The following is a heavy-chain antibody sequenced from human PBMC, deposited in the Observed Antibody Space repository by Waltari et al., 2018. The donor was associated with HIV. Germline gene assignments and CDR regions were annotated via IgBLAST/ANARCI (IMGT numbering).Heavy chain of an antibody. D-gene: IGHD6-19*01. V-gene: IGHV1-2*02. Sequence: GYYMHWVRQAPGQGLEWMGWINPNSGGTNYAQKFQGRVTMTRDTSISTAYMELSRLRSDDTAVYYCARRSVAGAFDIWGQGTMVTVSS. J-gene: IGHJ3*02. CDR1: GYY. CDR3: ARRSVAGAFDI. CDR2: INPNSGGT.